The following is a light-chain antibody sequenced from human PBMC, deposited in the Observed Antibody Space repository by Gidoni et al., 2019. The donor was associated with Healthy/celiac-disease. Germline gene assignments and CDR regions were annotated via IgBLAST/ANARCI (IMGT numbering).Light chain of an antibody. CDR2: KAS. CDR3: QQDNSLWT. Sequence: DIQMTQSPSTLAASVGDRVTSTCRASKSISSWLAWYQQKPGKAPKLLNYKASSLESGVPSRFSGGGCGTEFTLTISSLQPDDFASYYCQQDNSLWTFGQGTKLEIK. J-gene: IGKJ1*01. V-gene: IGKV1-5*03. CDR1: KSISSW.